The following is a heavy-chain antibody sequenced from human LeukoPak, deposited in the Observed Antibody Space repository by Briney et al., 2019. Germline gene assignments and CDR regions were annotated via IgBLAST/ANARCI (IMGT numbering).Heavy chain of an antibody. Sequence: ASVKVSCKVSGYTLTELSMHWVRQAPGKGLEWMGGFDTADGEPIYPQKFQGRVTMTETTSTDTAYMELSSLRSEDTAVYYCATDRIRIAAELQNAFGIWGKGTMV. J-gene: IGHJ3*02. CDR1: GYTLTELS. D-gene: IGHD6-13*01. CDR3: ATDRIRIAAELQNAFGI. V-gene: IGHV1-24*01. CDR2: FDTADGEP.